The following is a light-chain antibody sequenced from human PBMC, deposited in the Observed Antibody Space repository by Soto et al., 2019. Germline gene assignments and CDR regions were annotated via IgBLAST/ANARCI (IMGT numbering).Light chain of an antibody. CDR1: SSDVGSYNL. V-gene: IGLV2-23*01. CDR3: CSYAGSSTVL. J-gene: IGLJ2*01. Sequence: QSALTQPASVSGSPGQSITISCTGTSSDVGSYNLVSWYQQHPGKAPKLMIYEGSKRPSGVSNRFSGSKSGNTASLTISGLQAEDGSDYYCCSYAGSSTVLFGGGTKLTVL. CDR2: EGS.